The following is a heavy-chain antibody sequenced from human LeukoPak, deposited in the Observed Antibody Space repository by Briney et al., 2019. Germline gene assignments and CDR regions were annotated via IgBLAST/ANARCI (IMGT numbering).Heavy chain of an antibody. Sequence: ASVKVSCKASGYAFTSYYMHWVRQAPGQGLEWMGIINPSDGGTSYVQKFQGRVTMTRDTSTSTVYMELSSLRSEDTAVYHCAREPPASGYFDYWGQGSLATVSS. V-gene: IGHV1-46*01. CDR3: AREPPASGYFDY. CDR2: INPSDGGT. CDR1: GYAFTSYY. J-gene: IGHJ4*02.